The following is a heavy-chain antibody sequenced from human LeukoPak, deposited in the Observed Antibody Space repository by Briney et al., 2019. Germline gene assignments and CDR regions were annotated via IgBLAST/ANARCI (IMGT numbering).Heavy chain of an antibody. Sequence: PGGSLRLSCAASGFTFNNYWINWVRQAPGKGLEWVAIIKQDGSEQYYVDSVRGRFTISRDNAKNSLYLQMNSLRAEDTAVYYCARHHFSAPPSATVTVGVDVWGRGTTVTVSS. J-gene: IGHJ6*04. CDR2: IKQDGSEQ. CDR3: ARHHFSAPPSATVTVGVDV. V-gene: IGHV3-7*03. CDR1: GFTFNNYW. D-gene: IGHD4-17*01.